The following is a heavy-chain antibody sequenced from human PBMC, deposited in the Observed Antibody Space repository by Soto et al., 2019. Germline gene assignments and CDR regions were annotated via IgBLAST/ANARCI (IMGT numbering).Heavy chain of an antibody. Sequence: EVRLVESGGGLVQSGGSLRLSCAASRFTFSSYWMAWVRQAPGKGLEWVANIKQDGSEKLYVDSVKGRFTISRDNAQKSLYLQMNSLRAEDTAVYFCARGIDDKASHGMDVWGQGTTVTVSS. CDR3: ARGIDDKASHGMDV. J-gene: IGHJ6*02. CDR1: RFTFSSYW. CDR2: IKQDGSEK. V-gene: IGHV3-7*01. D-gene: IGHD3-16*02.